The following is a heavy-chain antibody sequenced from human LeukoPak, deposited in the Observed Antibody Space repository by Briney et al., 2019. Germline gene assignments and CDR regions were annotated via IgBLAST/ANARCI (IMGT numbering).Heavy chain of an antibody. CDR2: MNPKSGHT. CDR3: ARGGGGKDGDDRFYYGMDV. V-gene: IGHV1-8*01. D-gene: IGHD4-17*01. J-gene: IGHJ6*02. CDR1: GYTFINYD. Sequence: ASVKVSCKASGYTFINYDINWVRQAAGQGLEWMGWMNPKSGHTGYAQKFQGRVTMTWDTSKTTAYLEVSSLKSEDTAVYYCARGGGGKDGDDRFYYGMDVWGQGTTVTVS.